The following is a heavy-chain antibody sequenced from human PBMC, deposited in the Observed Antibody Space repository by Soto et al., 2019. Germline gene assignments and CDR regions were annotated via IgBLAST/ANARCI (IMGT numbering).Heavy chain of an antibody. CDR3: ARRPFSSSWSYYFDY. CDR2: IYPGDSDT. Sequence: GESLKISCKGSGYSFTRYWIGWVRQMPGKGLEWMGIIYPGDSDTRYSPSFQGQVTISADKSTSTAYLQWSSLKASDTAMYYCARRPFSSSWSYYFDYWGQGTLVTVSS. V-gene: IGHV5-51*01. CDR1: GYSFTRYW. D-gene: IGHD6-13*01. J-gene: IGHJ4*02.